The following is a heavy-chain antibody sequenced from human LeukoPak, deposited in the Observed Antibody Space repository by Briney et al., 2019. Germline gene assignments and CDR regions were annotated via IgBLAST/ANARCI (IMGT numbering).Heavy chain of an antibody. CDR3: AKEPNAYSSGWYFQD. V-gene: IGHV3-30*18. CDR1: GFTFRNYG. Sequence: GGSLRLSCVTSGFTFRNYGMQWVRQAPGKGLEWVAVISHDGTTTFYADSVKGRFTISRDDSKNTLDLQMDSLRAEDTAVYFCAKEPNAYSSGWYFQDWGQGTLVTVSS. CDR2: ISHDGTTT. J-gene: IGHJ1*01. D-gene: IGHD6-25*01.